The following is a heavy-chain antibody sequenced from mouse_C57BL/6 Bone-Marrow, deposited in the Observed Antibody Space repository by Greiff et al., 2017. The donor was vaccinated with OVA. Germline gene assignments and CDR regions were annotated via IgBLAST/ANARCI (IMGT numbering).Heavy chain of an antibody. CDR1: GFTFSSYG. CDR3: ARRWYFDV. V-gene: IGHV5-6*01. Sequence: EVQGVESGGDLVKPGGSLKLSCAASGFTFSSYGMSWVRQTPDKRLEWVATISSGGSYTYYPDSVKGRFTISRDNAKNTLYLQMSSLKSEDTAMYYCARRWYFDVWGTGTTVTVAS. CDR2: ISSGGSYT. J-gene: IGHJ1*03.